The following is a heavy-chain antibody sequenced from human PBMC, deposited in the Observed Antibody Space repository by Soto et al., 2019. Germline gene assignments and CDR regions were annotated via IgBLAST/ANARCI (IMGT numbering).Heavy chain of an antibody. V-gene: IGHV3-7*01. CDR3: ARARSIAARPGTSDY. J-gene: IGHJ4*02. CDR1: GFTFSSYW. Sequence: GGSLRLSCAASGFTFSSYWMSWVRQAPGKGLEWVANIKQDGSEKYYVDSVKGRFTISRDNAKNSLYLQMNSLRAEDTAVYYCARARSIAARPGTSDYWGQGTLVTVSS. D-gene: IGHD6-6*01. CDR2: IKQDGSEK.